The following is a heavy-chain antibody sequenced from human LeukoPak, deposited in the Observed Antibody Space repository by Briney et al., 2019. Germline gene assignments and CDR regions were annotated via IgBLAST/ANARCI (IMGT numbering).Heavy chain of an antibody. CDR3: AKAHGYSSGWYYFDY. D-gene: IGHD6-19*01. Sequence: GGSLRLSCAASGFTFSSYAVSWVRQAPGKGLEWVSAISGSGGSTYYADSVKGRFTISRDNSKNTLYLQMNSLRAEDTAVYYCAKAHGYSSGWYYFDYWGQGTLVTVSS. V-gene: IGHV3-23*01. CDR1: GFTFSSYA. J-gene: IGHJ4*02. CDR2: ISGSGGST.